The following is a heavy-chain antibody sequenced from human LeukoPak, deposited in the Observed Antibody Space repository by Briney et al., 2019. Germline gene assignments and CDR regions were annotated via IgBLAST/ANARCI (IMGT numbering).Heavy chain of an antibody. D-gene: IGHD6-13*01. CDR3: ARDADREGIYSSSWNYFDY. Sequence: GGSLRLSCAASGFTFDIYSMNWVRQAPGKGLEWLSYISSSSSYIYYADSVKGRFTISRDNAKNSLYLQMNSLRAEDTAVYYCARDADREGIYSSSWNYFDYWGQGTLVTVSS. J-gene: IGHJ4*02. V-gene: IGHV3-21*05. CDR1: GFTFDIYS. CDR2: ISSSSSYI.